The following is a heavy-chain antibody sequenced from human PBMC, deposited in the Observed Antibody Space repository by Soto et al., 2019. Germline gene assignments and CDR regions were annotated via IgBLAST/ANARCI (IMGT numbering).Heavy chain of an antibody. CDR3: AREGVGPDSPGTYCSSTSCYRINYGMDV. D-gene: IGHD2-2*01. V-gene: IGHV1-46*01. Sequence: ASVKVSCKASGYTFTSYYMHWVRQAPGQGLEWMGIINPSGGSTSYAQKFQGRVTMTRDTSTSTVYMELSSLRSEDTAVYYCAREGVGPDSPGTYCSSTSCYRINYGMDVWGQGNTVTVSS. J-gene: IGHJ6*02. CDR2: INPSGGST. CDR1: GYTFTSYY.